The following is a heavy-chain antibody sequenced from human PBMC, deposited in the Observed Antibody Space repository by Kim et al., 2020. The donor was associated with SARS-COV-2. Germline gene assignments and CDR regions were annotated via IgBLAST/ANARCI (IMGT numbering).Heavy chain of an antibody. CDR2: ISGSGGST. J-gene: IGHJ2*01. Sequence: GGSLRLSCAASGFTFSSYAMSWVRQAPGKGLEWVSAISGSGGSTYYADSVKGRFTISRDNSKNTLYLQMNSLRAEDTAVYYCAKDFEPSSSGRGSFDLWGRGTLVTVSS. V-gene: IGHV3-23*01. CDR1: GFTFSSYA. CDR3: AKDFEPSSSGRGSFDL. D-gene: IGHD3-22*01.